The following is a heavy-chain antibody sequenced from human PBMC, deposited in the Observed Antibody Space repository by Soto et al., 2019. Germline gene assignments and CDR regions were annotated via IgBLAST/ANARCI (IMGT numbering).Heavy chain of an antibody. J-gene: IGHJ4*02. CDR1: GFTFSTYT. V-gene: IGHV3-21*06. Sequence: GGSLRLSCAASGFTFSTYTMNWVRQAPGKGLEWVASIKSGNDDRYYADSVKGRFTISRDNAQNSLYLQMNSLRAEDTAIYYCARDGIGSAAFWGYLDYWGQGTLVTVSS. CDR3: ARDGIGSAAFWGYLDY. CDR2: IKSGNDDR. D-gene: IGHD3-16*01.